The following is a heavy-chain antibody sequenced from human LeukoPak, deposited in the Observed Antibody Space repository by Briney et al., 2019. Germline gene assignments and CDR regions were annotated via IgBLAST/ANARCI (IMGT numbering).Heavy chain of an antibody. CDR3: ARGPLDSGYTYFDY. J-gene: IGHJ4*02. V-gene: IGHV1-3*01. CDR1: GYTFTSYA. D-gene: IGHD5-18*01. CDR2: INAGNGNT. Sequence: ASVKVSCKASGYTFTSYAMHWVRQAPGQRLEWMGWINAGNGNTKYSQKFQGRVTITRDTSASTAYMELSSLRSEDTAVYYCARGPLDSGYTYFDYWGQGTLVTVSS.